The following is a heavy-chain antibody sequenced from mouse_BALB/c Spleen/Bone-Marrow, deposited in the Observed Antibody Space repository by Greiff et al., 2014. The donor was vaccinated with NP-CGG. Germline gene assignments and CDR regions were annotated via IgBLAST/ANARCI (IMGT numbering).Heavy chain of an antibody. D-gene: IGHD2-4*01. CDR2: INPHNDGT. J-gene: IGHJ2*01. CDR1: GYTFTSYV. V-gene: IGHV1-14*01. Sequence: LVESGPELVKPGASVKMSCKASGYTFTSYVMHWVKQKPGQGLEWIGYINPHNDGTTYNEKFKGKATLTSDKSSSTAYMELSSLTSEDSAVYYCARGNYYDYDYFDYWGQGTTLTVSS. CDR3: ARGNYYDYDYFDY.